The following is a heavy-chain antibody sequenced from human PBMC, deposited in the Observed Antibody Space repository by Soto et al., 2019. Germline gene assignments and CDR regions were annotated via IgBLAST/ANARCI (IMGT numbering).Heavy chain of an antibody. CDR1: GGSISSYY. J-gene: IGHJ4*02. V-gene: IGHV4-59*01. CDR3: ARRYGASFDY. CDR2: IYYSGST. Sequence: PSETLSLTCTVSGGSISSYYLSWIRQHPGKGLEWIGYIYYSGSTNYNPSLKSRVTISVDTSKNQFSLKLSSVTAADTAVYYCARRYGASFDYWGQGTLVTVSS. D-gene: IGHD4-17*01.